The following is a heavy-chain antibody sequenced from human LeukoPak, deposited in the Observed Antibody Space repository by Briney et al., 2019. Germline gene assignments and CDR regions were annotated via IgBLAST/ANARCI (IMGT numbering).Heavy chain of an antibody. CDR1: GFTFSSHG. Sequence: PGRSLRLSCAASGFTFSSHGMHWVRQAPGKGLEWVAVISYDGSTKYYADSAKARFNISRDNSKNTLYLQMNSLRVDDTAVYYCAKDATLFGDQYFDSWGQGTLVIVSS. V-gene: IGHV3-30*18. CDR2: ISYDGSTK. D-gene: IGHD3-10*01. J-gene: IGHJ4*02. CDR3: AKDATLFGDQYFDS.